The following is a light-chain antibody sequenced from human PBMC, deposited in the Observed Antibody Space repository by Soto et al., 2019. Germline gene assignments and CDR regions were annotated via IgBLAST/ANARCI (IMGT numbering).Light chain of an antibody. CDR1: QSHLHSNGNNY. V-gene: IGKV2-28*01. Sequence: DIVLTQSPLSLSVTPGEPASISCRSSQSHLHSNGNNYLEWYLQKPGQSPQVLIYLASNRASGIPDRFSGSGSGTDFALKISRVEAEDVGVYYCKRALQNPLTFGGGTKVELK. CDR3: KRALQNPLT. CDR2: LAS. J-gene: IGKJ4*02.